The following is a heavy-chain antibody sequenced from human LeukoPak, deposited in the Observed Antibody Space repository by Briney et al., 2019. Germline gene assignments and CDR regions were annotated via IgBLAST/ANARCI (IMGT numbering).Heavy chain of an antibody. Sequence: GGSLRLSCAASGFTFNTYSMNWVRQAPGEGLEWVSGISGSGGYTYYADSVKGRFTISRDNSNNTPYLQMNSLRAEDTAVYYCAKDLYCGSTSCYMDVWGKGTTVTVSS. CDR1: GFTFNTYS. J-gene: IGHJ6*03. D-gene: IGHD2-2*01. CDR2: ISGSGGYT. V-gene: IGHV3-23*01. CDR3: AKDLYCGSTSCYMDV.